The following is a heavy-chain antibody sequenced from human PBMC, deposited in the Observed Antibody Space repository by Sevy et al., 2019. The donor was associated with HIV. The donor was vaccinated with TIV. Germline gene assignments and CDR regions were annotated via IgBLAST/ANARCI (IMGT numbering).Heavy chain of an antibody. D-gene: IGHD2-2*02. V-gene: IGHV3-30-3*01. CDR2: ISYDGSNK. J-gene: IGHJ6*02. CDR3: ASRLPPGIVVVPAAIRYYYYGMDV. CDR1: GFTFSSYA. Sequence: GGSLRLSCAASGFTFSSYAMHWVRQAPGKGLEWVAVISYDGSNKYNADSVKGRFTISRDNSKNTLYLQMNSLRAEDTAVYYCASRLPPGIVVVPAAIRYYYYGMDVWGQGTTVTVSS.